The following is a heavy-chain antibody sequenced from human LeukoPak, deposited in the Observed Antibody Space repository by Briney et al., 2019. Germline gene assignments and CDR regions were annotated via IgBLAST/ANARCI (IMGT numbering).Heavy chain of an antibody. D-gene: IGHD3/OR15-3a*01. CDR2: ISAYNGNT. CDR1: GYTFTSYG. CDR3: ARDRTGYSPFDY. J-gene: IGHJ4*02. V-gene: IGHV1-18*01. Sequence: ASVTVSYKASGYTFTSYGISWVRQAPGQGLEWMGWISAYNGNTNYAQKLQGIVTMTTDTSTSTAYMELRSLRSDDTAVYYCARDRTGYSPFDYGGQGTLVTVSA.